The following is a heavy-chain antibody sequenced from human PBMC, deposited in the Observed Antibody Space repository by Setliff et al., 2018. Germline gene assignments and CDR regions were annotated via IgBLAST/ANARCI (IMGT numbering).Heavy chain of an antibody. CDR2: INPSSGRT. J-gene: IGHJ3*02. Sequence: VKVSCKASGYTFTSHYMHWVRQAPGLGLEWMGTINPSSGRTSYAQKFLGRVTMTRDTSTSTVYMDMSSLRSEDTAVYYCARDVFPYHYEGAFDIWGQGTMVTVSS. CDR1: GYTFTSHY. CDR3: ARDVFPYHYEGAFDI. D-gene: IGHD3-22*01. V-gene: IGHV1-46*01.